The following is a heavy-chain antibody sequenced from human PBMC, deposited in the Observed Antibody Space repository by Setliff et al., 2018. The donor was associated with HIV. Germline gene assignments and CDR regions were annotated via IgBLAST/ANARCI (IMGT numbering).Heavy chain of an antibody. CDR1: TFLVTGYN. Sequence: ASVKVSCKALTFLVTGYNIHWVRLAPGHGPEWLGRINPNNGGTDYAQKFQGRVTMSLDTSTNTVYLELKGLTSDDTAVYYCAKPRISDSFDVWGPGTVVTV. V-gene: IGHV1-2*06. J-gene: IGHJ3*01. CDR2: INPNNGGT. CDR3: AKPRISDSFDV.